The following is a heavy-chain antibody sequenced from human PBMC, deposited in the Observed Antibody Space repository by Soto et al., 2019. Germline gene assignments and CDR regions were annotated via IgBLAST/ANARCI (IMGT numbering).Heavy chain of an antibody. CDR1: GGSIRDGGSF. CDR2: IKFSGST. V-gene: IGHV4-39*01. CDR3: ARLVFATNRVTWFDP. Sequence: SETLSLTCSVSGGSIRDGGSFWAWIRQPPGKGLEWIATIKFSGSTYYNPSLKSRVTMSVDTSKSQFSLELNSVTAADTAVYHCARLVFATNRVTWFDPWGQGTLVTVSS. D-gene: IGHD2-21*02. J-gene: IGHJ5*02.